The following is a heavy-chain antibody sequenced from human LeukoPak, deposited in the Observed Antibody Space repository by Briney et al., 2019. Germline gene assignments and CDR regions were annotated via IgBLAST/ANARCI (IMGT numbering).Heavy chain of an antibody. CDR1: GFTFSSYS. J-gene: IGHJ4*02. V-gene: IGHV3-21*01. Sequence: GGSLRLSCAASGFTFSSYSMNWVRQAPGKGLEWVSSISSSSSYIYYADSVKGRFTISRDNAKNSLYLQMNSLRAEDTAVYYCARGSPRLQYRSRGRDFDYWGQGTLVTVSS. CDR2: ISSSSSYI. D-gene: IGHD4-11*01. CDR3: ARGSPRLQYRSRGRDFDY.